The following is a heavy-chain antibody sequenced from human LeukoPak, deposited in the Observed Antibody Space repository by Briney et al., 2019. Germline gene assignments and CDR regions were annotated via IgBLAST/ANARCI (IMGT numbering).Heavy chain of an antibody. CDR2: IYYSGST. CDR3: ARTQTTVTTLDFDY. CDR1: GGSISSGGYY. D-gene: IGHD4-17*01. V-gene: IGHV4-31*03. Sequence: MTSETLSLTCTVSGGSISSGGYYWSWIRQHPGKGLEWIGYIYYSGSTYYNPSLKSRVTISVDTSKNQFSLKLSSVTAADTAVYYCARTQTTVTTLDFDYWGQGTLVTVSS. J-gene: IGHJ4*02.